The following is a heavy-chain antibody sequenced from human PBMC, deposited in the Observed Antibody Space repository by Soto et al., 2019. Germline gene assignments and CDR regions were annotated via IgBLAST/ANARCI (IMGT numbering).Heavy chain of an antibody. CDR3: AREYYYTMGV. Sequence: QVQLVESGGGLVRPGGSLRLSCEASGFTFRDYYMTWFRQAPGKGLEWLSYIDSSTKYTNYADSVKGRFTIARDNAKNSLYLHMNSLRADDTAVYYCAREYYYTMGVLGQGTMVTVSS. V-gene: IGHV3-11*05. CDR1: GFTFRDYY. CDR2: IDSSTKYT. J-gene: IGHJ6*02.